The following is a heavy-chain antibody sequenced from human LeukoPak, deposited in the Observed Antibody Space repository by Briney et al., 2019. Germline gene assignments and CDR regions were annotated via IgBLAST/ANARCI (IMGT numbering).Heavy chain of an antibody. V-gene: IGHV1-18*01. CDR1: DYTFTSYG. Sequence: GASVKVSCKTSDYTFTSYGISWVRQAPGQGLEWMGWISAYNGNTNYAQNFQGRVAMTTDTSTSTAYMELRSLRSDDTAVYYCARDHSRLDYWGPGTLVTVSS. J-gene: IGHJ4*02. CDR3: ARDHSRLDY. CDR2: ISAYNGNT.